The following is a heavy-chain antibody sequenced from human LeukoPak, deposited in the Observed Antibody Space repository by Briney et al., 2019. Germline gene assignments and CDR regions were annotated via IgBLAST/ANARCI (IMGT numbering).Heavy chain of an antibody. D-gene: IGHD1-20*01. CDR2: ISSSGSTI. Sequence: GGSLRLSCAASGFTFSSYEMNWVRQAPGKGLEWVSYISSSGSTIYYADSVKGRFTISRDNAKNSLYLQMNSLRAEDTAVYYCARELLTGAMDYWGQGTLVTVSS. CDR3: ARELLTGAMDY. V-gene: IGHV3-48*03. CDR1: GFTFSSYE. J-gene: IGHJ4*02.